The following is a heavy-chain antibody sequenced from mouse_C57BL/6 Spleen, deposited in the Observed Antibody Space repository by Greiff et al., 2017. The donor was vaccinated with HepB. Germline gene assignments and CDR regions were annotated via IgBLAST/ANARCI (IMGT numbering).Heavy chain of an antibody. CDR1: GYTFTDYY. CDR2: INPNNGGT. D-gene: IGHD2-4*01. CDR3: ARIYYDYAFDY. Sequence: EVQLQQSGPELVKPGASVKISCKASGYTFTDYYMNWVKQSHGKSLEWIGDINPNNGGTSYNQKFKGKATLTVDKSSSTACMELRSLTSEDSAVYYCARIYYDYAFDYWGQGTTLTVSS. V-gene: IGHV1-26*01. J-gene: IGHJ2*01.